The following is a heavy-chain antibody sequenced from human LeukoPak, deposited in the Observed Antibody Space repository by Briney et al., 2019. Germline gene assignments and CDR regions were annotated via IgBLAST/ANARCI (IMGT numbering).Heavy chain of an antibody. CDR1: GFTFSSHA. V-gene: IGHV3-23*01. D-gene: IGHD1-1*01. J-gene: IGHJ4*02. Sequence: GGSLGLSCAASGFTFSSHALSWVRQAQGRGRQWVATINYSGTGTYYTDSVKGRFIITRDYSKNMVYLQIHSLRPEDTAIYYCSKGPNRALSAGTPHEWGQGSLVTVSS. CDR3: SKGPNRALSAGTPHE. CDR2: INYSGTGT.